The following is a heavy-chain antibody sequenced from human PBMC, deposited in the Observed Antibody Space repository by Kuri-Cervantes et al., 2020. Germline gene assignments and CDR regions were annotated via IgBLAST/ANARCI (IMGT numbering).Heavy chain of an antibody. CDR1: GYTFTSYY. CDR2: INPNSGGT. Sequence: ASVKVSCKASGYTFTSYYMHWVRQAPGQGLEWMGWINPNSGGTNYAQKFQGRVTMTRDTSTSTVYMELSSLRSEDTAVYYCARSGGIVVVPAAIRAAAAGTLDYWGQGTLVTASS. V-gene: IGHV1-2*02. D-gene: IGHD2-2*02. J-gene: IGHJ4*02. CDR3: ARSGGIVVVPAAIRAAAAGTLDY.